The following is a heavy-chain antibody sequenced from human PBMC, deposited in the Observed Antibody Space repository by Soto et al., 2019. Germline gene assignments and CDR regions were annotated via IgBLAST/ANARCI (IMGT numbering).Heavy chain of an antibody. Sequence: SATLSLTCAVYGGSFSGYYWSWLRQPPGKGLEWIGEINHSGSTNYNPSLKSRVTISVDTSKNQFSLKLSSVTAADTAVYYCARGPTYYDFWSGYYTGYYYGMDVWGQGTTVTV. CDR1: GGSFSGYY. J-gene: IGHJ6*02. CDR3: ARGPTYYDFWSGYYTGYYYGMDV. D-gene: IGHD3-3*01. V-gene: IGHV4-34*01. CDR2: INHSGST.